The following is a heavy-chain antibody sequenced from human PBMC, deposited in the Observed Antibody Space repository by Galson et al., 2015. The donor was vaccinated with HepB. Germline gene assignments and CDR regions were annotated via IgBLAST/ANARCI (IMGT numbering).Heavy chain of an antibody. Sequence: QVQLQESGPGLVKPSETLSLTCTVSGGSISSGSYYWSWIRQPAGKGLEWIGRIYTSGSTNYNPSLKSRVTMSVDTSKNQFSLKLSSVTAADTAVYYCARSGSYEPRYYYYYMDVWGKGTTVTVSS. V-gene: IGHV4-61*02. CDR1: GGSISSGSYY. J-gene: IGHJ6*03. CDR3: ARSGSYEPRYYYYYMDV. D-gene: IGHD1-26*01. CDR2: IYTSGST.